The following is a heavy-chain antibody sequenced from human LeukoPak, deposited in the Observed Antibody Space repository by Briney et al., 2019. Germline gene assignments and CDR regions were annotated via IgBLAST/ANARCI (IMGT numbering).Heavy chain of an antibody. CDR3: ARGSGEPPFSWFDP. CDR2: IYHSGST. CDR1: GGSISSSNW. V-gene: IGHV4-4*02. Sequence: SETLSLTCAVSGGSISSSNWWSWVRQPPGKGLEWIGEIYHSGSTNYNPSLKSRVTISVDKSKNQFSLKLSSVTAADTAVYYCARGSGEPPFSWFDPWGQGTLVTVSS. J-gene: IGHJ5*02. D-gene: IGHD3-10*01.